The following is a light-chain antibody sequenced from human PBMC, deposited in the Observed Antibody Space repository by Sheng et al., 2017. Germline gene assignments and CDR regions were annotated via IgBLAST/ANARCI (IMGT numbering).Light chain of an antibody. Sequence: DIQMTQSPSTLSASVGDRVTITCRASQSISSRLAWYQQKPGKAPKLLIYKASSLESGVPSRFRGSGSGTEFTLTIISLQPEDFATYFCQQLSRYPFTFGPGTTVDFK. V-gene: IGKV1-5*03. J-gene: IGKJ3*01. CDR2: KAS. CDR1: QSISSR. CDR3: QQLSRYPFT.